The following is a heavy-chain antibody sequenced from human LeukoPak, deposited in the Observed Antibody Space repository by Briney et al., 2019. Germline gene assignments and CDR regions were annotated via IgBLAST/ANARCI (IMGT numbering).Heavy chain of an antibody. CDR3: ARGVDIAAAGN. J-gene: IGHJ4*02. CDR1: GFTSSSYA. Sequence: GGSLRLSCAASGFTSSSYAMHWVRQAPGKGLEWVAVISYDGSNKYYADSVKGRFTISRDNSKNTLYLQMNSLRAEDTAVYYCARGVDIAAAGNWGQGTLVTVSS. D-gene: IGHD6-13*01. CDR2: ISYDGSNK. V-gene: IGHV3-30*04.